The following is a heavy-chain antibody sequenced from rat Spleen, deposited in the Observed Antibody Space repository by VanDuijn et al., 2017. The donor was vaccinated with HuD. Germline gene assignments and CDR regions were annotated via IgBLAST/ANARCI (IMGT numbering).Heavy chain of an antibody. CDR1: GFTFSDYY. V-gene: IGHV5S10*01. J-gene: IGHJ3*01. CDR3: ATGLFPRAAIFAY. Sequence: EVQLVESDGGLVQPGRSLKLSCAASGFTFSDYYMAWVRQAPKKGLEWVATIIYDGSRTYYRDSVKGRFTISRDNAKSTLYLQMDSLRSEDTATYYCATGLFPRAAIFAYWGQGTLVTVSS. CDR2: IIYDGSRT. D-gene: IGHD1-2*01.